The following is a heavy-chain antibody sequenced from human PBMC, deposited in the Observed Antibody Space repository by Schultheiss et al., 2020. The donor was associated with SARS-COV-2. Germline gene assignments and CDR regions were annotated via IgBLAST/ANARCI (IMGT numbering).Heavy chain of an antibody. V-gene: IGHV4-61*01. D-gene: IGHD3-9*01. CDR1: GGSISSSSYY. Sequence: SQTLSLTCTVSGGSISSSSYYWSWIRQPPGKGLEWIGYIYYSGSTNYNPSLKSRVTISVDTSKNQFSLKLSSVTAADTAVYYCARSLGYFDWLLYHAFDIWGQGTMVTVS. CDR3: ARSLGYFDWLLYHAFDI. J-gene: IGHJ3*02. CDR2: IYYSGST.